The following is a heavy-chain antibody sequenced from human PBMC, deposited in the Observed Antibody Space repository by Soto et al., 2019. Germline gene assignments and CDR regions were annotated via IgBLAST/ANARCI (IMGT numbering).Heavy chain of an antibody. D-gene: IGHD3-16*01. Sequence: QLQLRESAPGLVKPSATLSLTCSVSGGSISSSSFNWDWIRQPPGKGLEWIGTIYYDGCTDSSPSLKSRAIISVDTSKNEFALKLTSVTAADTAVYYCARFFGNAFDIWGHGTVVTVS. CDR3: ARFFGNAFDI. V-gene: IGHV4-39*01. CDR2: IYYDGCT. J-gene: IGHJ3*02. CDR1: GGSISSSSFN.